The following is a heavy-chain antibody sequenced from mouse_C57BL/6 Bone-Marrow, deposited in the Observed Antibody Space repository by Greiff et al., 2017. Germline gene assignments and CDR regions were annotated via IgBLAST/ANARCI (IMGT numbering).Heavy chain of an antibody. Sequence: EVMLVESGGGLVKPGGSLKLSCAASGFTFSDYGMHWVRQAPEKGLEWVAYISSGSSTSYYADTVKGRFTISRDNAKNTLFLQMTSLRSEDTAMYYWARDYYYGSSWFAYWGQGTLVTVCA. J-gene: IGHJ3*01. CDR1: GFTFSDYG. D-gene: IGHD1-1*01. CDR3: ARDYYYGSSWFAY. CDR2: ISSGSSTS. V-gene: IGHV5-17*01.